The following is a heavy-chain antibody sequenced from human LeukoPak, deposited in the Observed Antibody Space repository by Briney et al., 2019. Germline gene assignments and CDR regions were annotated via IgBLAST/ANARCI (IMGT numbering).Heavy chain of an antibody. J-gene: IGHJ4*02. CDR2: ISGSGGST. Sequence: GGSLRLSCAASGFTFSSYAMSWVRQAPGKGLEWVSAISGSGGSTYYADSVKGRFTISRDNSKNTLYPQMNSLRAGDTAVYYCAKDSMVRGVSPYYFDYWGQGTLVTVSS. D-gene: IGHD3-10*01. CDR1: GFTFSSYA. CDR3: AKDSMVRGVSPYYFDY. V-gene: IGHV3-23*01.